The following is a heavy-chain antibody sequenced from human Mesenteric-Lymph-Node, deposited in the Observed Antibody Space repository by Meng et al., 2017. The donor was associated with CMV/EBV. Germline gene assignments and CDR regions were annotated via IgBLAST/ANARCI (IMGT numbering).Heavy chain of an antibody. J-gene: IGHJ4*02. Sequence: YTFTDYDVHWVRQAPGQGLEWMGWFNPKTGGATYAQTFQGRVTMTGDTSITTAYMELKRLTSDDSAVYYCARDATLSGSYYLYYFDYWGQGTLVTVSS. CDR3: ARDATLSGSYYLYYFDY. CDR2: FNPKTGGA. CDR1: YTFTDYD. V-gene: IGHV1-2*02. D-gene: IGHD1-26*01.